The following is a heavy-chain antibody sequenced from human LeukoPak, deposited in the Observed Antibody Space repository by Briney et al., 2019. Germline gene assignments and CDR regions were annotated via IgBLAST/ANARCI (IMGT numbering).Heavy chain of an antibody. J-gene: IGHJ4*02. CDR2: IYPGDSDT. D-gene: IGHD5-24*01. V-gene: IGHV5-51*01. Sequence: GESLKISCKGSGHTFTSYWIAWVRQMPGKGLEWMGIIYPGDSDTRNSPSFQGQVTISADKSISTAYLQWSSLKASDTAMYYCARQGGYNHLDYWGQGTLVTVSS. CDR1: GHTFTSYW. CDR3: ARQGGYNHLDY.